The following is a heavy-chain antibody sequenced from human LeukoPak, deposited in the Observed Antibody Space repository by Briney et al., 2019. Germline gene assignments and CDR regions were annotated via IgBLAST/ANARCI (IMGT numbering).Heavy chain of an antibody. D-gene: IGHD6-13*01. CDR3: ARDQTAHIAAAVRYYYYMDV. Sequence: SETLSLTCSVSGYSISSGYYWSWIRQPAGKGLEWIGRIYTSGSTNYNPSLKSRVTMSVDTSKNQFSLKLSSVTAADTAVYYCARDQTAHIAAAVRYYYYMDVWGKGTTVTVSS. CDR2: IYTSGST. J-gene: IGHJ6*03. CDR1: GYSISSGYY. V-gene: IGHV4-4*07.